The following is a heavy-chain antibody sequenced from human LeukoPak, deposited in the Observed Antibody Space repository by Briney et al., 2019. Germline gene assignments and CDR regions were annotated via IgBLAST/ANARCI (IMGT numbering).Heavy chain of an antibody. CDR1: AGSISSGGYY. V-gene: IGHV4-31*03. J-gene: IGHJ5*02. Sequence: PSQTLSLTCTLAAGSISSGGYYCSWLREHPGKGLEGFGYIYYSGSTYYNPSLKTRGPITVDTSKHTFSLTLSSVTAADTAVYNCARVPTGPYQLLQNCFDPWGQGTLVTVSS. CDR3: ARVPTGPYQLLQNCFDP. D-gene: IGHD2-2*01. CDR2: IYYSGST.